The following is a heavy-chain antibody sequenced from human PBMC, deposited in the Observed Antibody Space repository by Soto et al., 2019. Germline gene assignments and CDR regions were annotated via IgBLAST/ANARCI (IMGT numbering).Heavy chain of an antibody. Sequence: SVKVSCKASGFTFTGYYMHWLRQAPGQGLEWMGWXNPNSXGPNYEKKFQXXVTMTRDXXASKDYMEMSSLRSEDTAVYYCARDPGYSYGYNWGQGTLVTVSS. CDR1: GFTFTGYY. V-gene: IGHV1-2*02. D-gene: IGHD5-18*01. CDR2: XNPNSXGP. CDR3: ARDPGYSYGYN. J-gene: IGHJ4*02.